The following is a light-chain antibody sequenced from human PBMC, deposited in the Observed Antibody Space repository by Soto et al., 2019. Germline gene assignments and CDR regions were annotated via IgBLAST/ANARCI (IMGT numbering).Light chain of an antibody. Sequence: QSVLTQSPSASGTPGQRVTISCSGGSSNIGSNSVSWYQQLPGAAPQFLLNTNAQRPSGVSNRFSGSKSGNTASLIISGLQAEDEADYYCCSFTSITTYVFGTGTKVTVL. CDR2: TNA. J-gene: IGLJ1*01. CDR1: SSNIGSNS. V-gene: IGLV1-44*01. CDR3: CSFTSITTYV.